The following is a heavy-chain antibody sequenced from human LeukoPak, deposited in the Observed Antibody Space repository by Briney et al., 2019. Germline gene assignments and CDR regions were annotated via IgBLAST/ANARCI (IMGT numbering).Heavy chain of an antibody. CDR2: IYTSGST. CDR3: ARWGGDNWNYYFDY. CDR1: GGSISSGSYY. D-gene: IGHD1-7*01. J-gene: IGHJ4*02. Sequence: SQTLSLTCTVSGGSISSGSYYWSWIRQPAGKGLEWIGRIYTSGSTNYNPSLKSRVTISVDTSKNQFSLKLSSVTAADTAVYYCARWGGDNWNYYFDYWGQGTLVTVSS. V-gene: IGHV4-61*02.